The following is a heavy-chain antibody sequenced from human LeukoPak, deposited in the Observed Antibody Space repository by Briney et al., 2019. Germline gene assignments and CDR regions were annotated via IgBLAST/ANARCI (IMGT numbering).Heavy chain of an antibody. Sequence: GGSLRLSCAASGFTFSSYSMNWVGQAPGKGLEWVSYISSSSSTIYYADSVKGRFTISRDNAKNSLYLQMNSLRAEDTAVYYCARGGRKAVAGTPNWFDPWGQGTLVTVSS. J-gene: IGHJ5*02. CDR3: ARGGRKAVAGTPNWFDP. D-gene: IGHD6-19*01. V-gene: IGHV3-48*01. CDR2: ISSSSSTI. CDR1: GFTFSSYS.